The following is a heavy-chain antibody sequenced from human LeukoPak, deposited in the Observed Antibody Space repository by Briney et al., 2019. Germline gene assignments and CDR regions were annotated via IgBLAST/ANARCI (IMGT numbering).Heavy chain of an antibody. V-gene: IGHV1-18*04. CDR3: ARTSESGWREFDY. Sequence: GASVKVSCKASGYTFNGYYMHWVRQAPGQGLEWMGWISANNGNTNYVQKLQGRVTMTTDTSTNTAYMELRSLRSGDTAVYYCARTSESGWREFDYWGQGTLVTVSS. CDR2: ISANNGNT. J-gene: IGHJ4*02. D-gene: IGHD6-19*01. CDR1: GYTFNGYY.